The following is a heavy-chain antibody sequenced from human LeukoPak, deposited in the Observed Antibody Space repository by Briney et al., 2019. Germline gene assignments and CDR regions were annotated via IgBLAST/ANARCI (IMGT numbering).Heavy chain of an antibody. CDR2: INPSGGST. CDR3: ARSRLLCFGELFSENSHFDY. CDR1: GYTFTSYY. Sequence: ASVKVSCKASGYTFTSYYMHWVRQAPGQGLEWMGIINPSGGSTSYAQKFQGRVTMTRDTSTSTVYMELSSLRSEDTAVYYCARSRLLCFGELFSENSHFDYWGQGTLVTVSS. J-gene: IGHJ4*02. V-gene: IGHV1-46*01. D-gene: IGHD3-10*01.